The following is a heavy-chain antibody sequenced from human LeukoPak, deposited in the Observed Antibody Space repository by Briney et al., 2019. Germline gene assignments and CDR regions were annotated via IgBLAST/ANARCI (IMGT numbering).Heavy chain of an antibody. J-gene: IGHJ3*02. CDR2: ISWNSGSI. Sequence: GRSLRLSCAASGFTFDDYAMHWVRQAPGKGLEWVSGISWNSGSIGYADSVKGRFTISRDNAKNSLYLQMNSLETADTAVYFCLTEGFTYGHHSLGIWGRGTRVTVSS. V-gene: IGHV3-9*01. CDR3: LTEGFTYGHHSLGI. CDR1: GFTFDDYA. D-gene: IGHD4-17*01.